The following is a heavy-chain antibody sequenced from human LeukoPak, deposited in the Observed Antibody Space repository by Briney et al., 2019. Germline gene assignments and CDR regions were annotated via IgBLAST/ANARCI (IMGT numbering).Heavy chain of an antibody. J-gene: IGHJ4*02. Sequence: GGSLRLSCAASGFTFSSYEMNWVRQAPGKELEWVSYISSSGSIIYYANSVKGPFTISRDNGKNSLDVQTNSLRAEDTAVYYCARVGKVGSTGATSFDYWGQGTLVTVSS. D-gene: IGHD1-26*01. CDR2: ISSSGSII. CDR1: GFTFSSYE. CDR3: ARVGKVGSTGATSFDY. V-gene: IGHV3-48*03.